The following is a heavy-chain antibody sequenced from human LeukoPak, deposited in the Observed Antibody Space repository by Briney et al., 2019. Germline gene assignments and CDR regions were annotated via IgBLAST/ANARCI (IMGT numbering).Heavy chain of an antibody. Sequence: SVKVSCKASGGTFSSYAISWVRQAPGQGLEWMGGIIPIFGTANYAQKFQGRVTITADESTSTAYMELSSLRSEDTAVYYCARDRSSESGNLDYWGQGTLVTVSS. CDR2: IIPIFGTA. J-gene: IGHJ4*02. V-gene: IGHV1-69*13. D-gene: IGHD4-23*01. CDR3: ARDRSSESGNLDY. CDR1: GGTFSSYA.